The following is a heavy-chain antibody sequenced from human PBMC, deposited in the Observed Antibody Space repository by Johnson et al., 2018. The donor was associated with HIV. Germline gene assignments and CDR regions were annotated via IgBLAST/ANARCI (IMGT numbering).Heavy chain of an antibody. V-gene: IGHV3-30-3*01. Sequence: VQLVESGGGVVQPGRSLRLSCVASGFTFSSYAMHWVRQAPGKGLEWVAVISYDGSNKYYADSVKGRFTISRDNSKNTLYLRMNSLRAEDTAVHYCAGVDIVAPGLGAFDIWGQGTMVTVSS. CDR1: GFTFSSYA. D-gene: IGHD5-12*01. CDR2: ISYDGSNK. CDR3: AGVDIVAPGLGAFDI. J-gene: IGHJ3*02.